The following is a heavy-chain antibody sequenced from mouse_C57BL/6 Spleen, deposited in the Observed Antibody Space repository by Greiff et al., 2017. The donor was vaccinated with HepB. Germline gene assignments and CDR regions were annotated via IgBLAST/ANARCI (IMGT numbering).Heavy chain of an antibody. J-gene: IGHJ3*01. V-gene: IGHV1-82*01. Sequence: QVQLQQSGPELVKPGASVKISCKASGYAFSSSWMNWVKQRPGKGLEWIGRIYPGDGDTNYNGKFKGKATLTADKSSRSAYMQLSSLTSEDSAVYFGAREGELAPRFGYWGQVALVTVSA. D-gene: IGHD4-1*01. CDR1: GYAFSSSW. CDR3: AREGELAPRFGY. CDR2: IYPGDGDT.